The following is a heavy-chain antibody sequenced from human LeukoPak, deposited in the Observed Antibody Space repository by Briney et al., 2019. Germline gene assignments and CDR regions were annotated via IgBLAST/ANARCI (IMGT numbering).Heavy chain of an antibody. D-gene: IGHD6-19*01. V-gene: IGHV4-39*07. CDR1: GGSISSSSYY. Sequence: SETLSLTCTVSGGSISSSSYYWGWIRQPPRKGLEWIGSIYYSGSTYYNPSLKSRVTISVDTSKNQFSLKLSSVTAADTAVYYCARDAAGAPNWFDPWGQGTLVTVSS. CDR3: ARDAAGAPNWFDP. CDR2: IYYSGST. J-gene: IGHJ5*02.